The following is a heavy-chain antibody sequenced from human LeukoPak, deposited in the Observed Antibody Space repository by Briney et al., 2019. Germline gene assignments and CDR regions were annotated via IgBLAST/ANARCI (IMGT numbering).Heavy chain of an antibody. CDR2: ISDDGSIK. J-gene: IGHJ6*03. D-gene: IGHD6-19*01. Sequence: GGSLRLSCAASGFTFGSYALHWVRQAPGKGLEWVAVISDDGSIKYYAESVKGRFTISRDNSKNTLYLQMNSLRAEDTAVYYCARARYSSGWIYYMDVWGKGTAVTVSS. CDR3: ARARYSSGWIYYMDV. V-gene: IGHV3-30*04. CDR1: GFTFGSYA.